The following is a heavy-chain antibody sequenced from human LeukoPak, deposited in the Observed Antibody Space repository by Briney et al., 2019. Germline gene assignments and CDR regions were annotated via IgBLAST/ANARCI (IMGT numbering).Heavy chain of an antibody. CDR1: RYTFNSYG. D-gene: IGHD2-2*01. V-gene: IGHV1-18*01. J-gene: IGHJ4*02. CDR3: ARVYCSSTSCYGAFYFDY. Sequence: ASVKVSCKASRYTFNSYGISWVRQAPGQALEWMGWISAYDDNTNYPQKLQGRVTMTTDTSTRTAYMELRSLRSDDTAVYYCARVYCSSTSCYGAFYFDYWGQGTLVTVSS. CDR2: ISAYDDNT.